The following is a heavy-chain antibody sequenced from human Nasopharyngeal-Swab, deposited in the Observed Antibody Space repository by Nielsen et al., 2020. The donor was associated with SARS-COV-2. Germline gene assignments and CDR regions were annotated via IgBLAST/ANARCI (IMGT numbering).Heavy chain of an antibody. D-gene: IGHD6-19*01. CDR2: INHSGST. J-gene: IGHJ3*02. V-gene: IGHV4-34*01. Sequence: SETLSLTCAVYGGSFSGYYWSWIRQPPGKGLEWIGEINHSGSTNYNPSLKSRVTISVDTSKNQFSLKLSSVTAADTAVYYCARVQWRDNAFDIWGQGTMVTVSS. CDR1: GGSFSGYY. CDR3: ARVQWRDNAFDI.